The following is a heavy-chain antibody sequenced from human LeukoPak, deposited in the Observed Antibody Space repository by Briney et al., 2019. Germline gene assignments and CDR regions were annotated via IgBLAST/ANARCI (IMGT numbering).Heavy chain of an antibody. J-gene: IGHJ4*02. CDR2: INHSGST. Sequence: SETLSLTCAVYGGSSSGYYWSWIRQPPGKGLEWIGEINHSGSTNYNPSLKSRVTISVDTSKNQFSLKLSSVTAADTAVYYCARGSGWSSSWGYDYWGQGTLVTVSS. CDR1: GGSSSGYY. D-gene: IGHD6-13*01. V-gene: IGHV4-34*01. CDR3: ARGSGWSSSWGYDY.